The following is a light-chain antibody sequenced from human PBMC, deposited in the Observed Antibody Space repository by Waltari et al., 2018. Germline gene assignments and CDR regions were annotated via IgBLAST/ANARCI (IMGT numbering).Light chain of an antibody. Sequence: ETVLTQSPGTLSLSPGERATLSCKASQSVFIAYFAWYQQKPGQAPRLVIYGTSNRAAGIPDRCSGSGSGTDFTLTISRLEPEDFAVYYCQQYTGSLPWTFGQGTKVEIK. J-gene: IGKJ1*01. CDR1: QSVFIAY. CDR3: QQYTGSLPWT. V-gene: IGKV3-20*01. CDR2: GTS.